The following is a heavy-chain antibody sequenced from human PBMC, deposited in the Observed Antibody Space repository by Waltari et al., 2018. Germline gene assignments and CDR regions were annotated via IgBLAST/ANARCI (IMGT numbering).Heavy chain of an antibody. V-gene: IGHV3-9*01. CDR1: GFTFNDYA. Sequence: EVQLVESGGGLVQPGRSLRLSCAASGFTFNDYAMHWVRQAPGKGLEWVSGISWNSGSIVYADSVRGRFTISRDNAKNSLYLQMNRMRVEDTALYYCAKDTRLGELSLYGWYFDCWGQGTLVTVSS. CDR3: AKDTRLGELSLYGWYFDC. D-gene: IGHD3-16*02. J-gene: IGHJ4*02. CDR2: ISWNSGSI.